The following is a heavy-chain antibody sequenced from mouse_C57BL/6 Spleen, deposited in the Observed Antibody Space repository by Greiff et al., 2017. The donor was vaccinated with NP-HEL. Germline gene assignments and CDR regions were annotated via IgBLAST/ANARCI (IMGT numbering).Heavy chain of an antibody. J-gene: IGHJ3*01. D-gene: IGHD2-4*01. CDR3: FYDYDEGPPY. CDR2: IYPGDGDT. Sequence: QVQLQQSGPELVKPGASVKISCKASGYAFSSSWMNWVKQRPGKGLEWIGRIYPGDGDTNYNGKFKGKATLTADKSSSTAYMQLSSLTSEDSAVYFCFYDYDEGPPYWGQGTLVTVSA. V-gene: IGHV1-82*01. CDR1: GYAFSSSW.